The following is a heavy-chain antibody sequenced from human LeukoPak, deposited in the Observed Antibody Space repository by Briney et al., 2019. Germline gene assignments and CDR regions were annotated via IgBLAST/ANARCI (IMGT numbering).Heavy chain of an antibody. CDR1: GYSFTRYA. D-gene: IGHD3-16*01. Sequence: ASVKVSCMAFGYSFTRYAMHWVRQAPGQRLEWMGWINAGNGNTKYSQKFQGRVTITRDTSASTVYMELSSLRSEDTAVYYCARGEIVITFGSSRPGDAFNIWGQGTMVTVSS. CDR2: INAGNGNT. CDR3: ARGEIVITFGSSRPGDAFNI. V-gene: IGHV1-3*01. J-gene: IGHJ3*02.